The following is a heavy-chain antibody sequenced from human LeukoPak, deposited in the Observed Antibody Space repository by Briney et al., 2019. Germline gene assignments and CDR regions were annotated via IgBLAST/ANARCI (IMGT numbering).Heavy chain of an antibody. Sequence: ASVKVSCKASGYTFTSYAMNWVRQAPGQGLEWMGWINTNTGNPTYAQGFTGRFVFSLDTSVSTAYLQISSLKAEDTAVYYCARGGITMVRGVKGNWFDPWGQGTLVTVSS. CDR3: ARGGITMVRGVKGNWFDP. CDR1: GYTFTSYA. V-gene: IGHV7-4-1*02. D-gene: IGHD3-10*01. CDR2: INTNTGNP. J-gene: IGHJ5*02.